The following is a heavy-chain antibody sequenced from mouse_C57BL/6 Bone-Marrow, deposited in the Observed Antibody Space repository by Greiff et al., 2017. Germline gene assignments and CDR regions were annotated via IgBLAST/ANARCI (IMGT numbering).Heavy chain of an antibody. V-gene: IGHV5-6*01. J-gene: IGHJ3*01. CDR2: ISSGGSYT. Sequence: VQLKESGGDLVKPGGSLKLSCAASGFTFSSYGMSWVRQTPDKRLEWVATISSGGSYTYYPDSVKGRFTISRDNAKNTLYLQMSSLKSEDTAMYYCASSGVFAYWGQGTLVTVSA. CDR1: GFTFSSYG. CDR3: ASSGVFAY. D-gene: IGHD3-2*02.